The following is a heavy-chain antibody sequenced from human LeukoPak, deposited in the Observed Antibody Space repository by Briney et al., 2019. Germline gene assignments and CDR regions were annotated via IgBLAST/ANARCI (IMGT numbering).Heavy chain of an antibody. CDR1: GGSISSGGYY. CDR3: ARVWNYYDSSGYYPYFDY. CDR2: IYYSGST. D-gene: IGHD3-22*01. J-gene: IGHJ4*02. V-gene: IGHV4-31*03. Sequence: KSSETLSLTCTVSGGSISSGGYYWSWIRQHPGKGLEWIGYIYYSGSTYYNPSLKSRVTISVDTSKNQFSLKLSSVTAADTAVYCCARVWNYYDSSGYYPYFDYWGQGTLVTVSS.